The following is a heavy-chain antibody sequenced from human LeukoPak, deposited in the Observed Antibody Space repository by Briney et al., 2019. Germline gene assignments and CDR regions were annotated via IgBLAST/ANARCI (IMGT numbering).Heavy chain of an antibody. Sequence: PGGSLRLSCAASGFTFNRYWVHWVRQAPGKGLVWVSRINTDGRSTSYADSVKGRFTISRDNAKNTLYLQMNSLRAEDTALYYCARDSFEAGIYYGMDVWGQGTTVTVSS. J-gene: IGHJ6*02. CDR3: ARDSFEAGIYYGMDV. CDR1: GFTFNRYW. CDR2: INTDGRST. D-gene: IGHD6-13*01. V-gene: IGHV3-74*01.